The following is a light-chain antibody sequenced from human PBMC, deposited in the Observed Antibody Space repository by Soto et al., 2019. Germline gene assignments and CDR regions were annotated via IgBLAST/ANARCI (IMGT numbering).Light chain of an antibody. V-gene: IGLV2-11*01. CDR3: CSYVVSNTWV. CDR1: SSDVGGYNY. J-gene: IGLJ1*01. CDR2: DVS. Sequence: QSALTQPRSVSGSPGQSVTISCTGTSSDVGGYNYVSWYQQHPGKAPKLMIYDVSKRPSGVPDRFSGSKSGNTASLTISGLQAEDEADYCCCSYVVSNTWVFGHGTKVTVL.